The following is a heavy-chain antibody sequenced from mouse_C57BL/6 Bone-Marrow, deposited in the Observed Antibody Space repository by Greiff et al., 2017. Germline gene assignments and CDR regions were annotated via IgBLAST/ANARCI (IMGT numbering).Heavy chain of an antibody. Sequence: QVQLQQSGAELASPGASVTLSCKASGYTFTDHIMNWVKKRPGQGLEWIGRIYPVSGETNYNQKFMGKATFSVDRSSSTASMQLSSLTSEDSAVYYCARKEEYYYGSSYNYAMDYWGQGTSVTVSS. V-gene: IGHV1-11*01. CDR2: IYPVSGET. D-gene: IGHD1-1*01. CDR1: GYTFTDHI. J-gene: IGHJ4*01. CDR3: ARKEEYYYGSSYNYAMDY.